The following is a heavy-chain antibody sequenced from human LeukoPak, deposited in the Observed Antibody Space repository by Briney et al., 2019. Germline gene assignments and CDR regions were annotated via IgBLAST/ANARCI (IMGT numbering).Heavy chain of an antibody. V-gene: IGHV3-30*02. Sequence: GGSLRLSCAASGITFSTSGMHWVRQAPGKGLNWLTFIQYDESTKYYADSVKGRFTISRDNSKNTLYLQMNSLRAEDTAVYHCAREGGTVVAGTLDHWGQGTPVTVSS. CDR1: GITFSTSG. CDR2: IQYDESTK. J-gene: IGHJ4*02. D-gene: IGHD6-19*01. CDR3: AREGGTVVAGTLDH.